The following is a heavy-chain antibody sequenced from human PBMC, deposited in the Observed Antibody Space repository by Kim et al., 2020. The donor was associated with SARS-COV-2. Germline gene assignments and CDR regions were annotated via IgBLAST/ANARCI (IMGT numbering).Heavy chain of an antibody. J-gene: IGHJ6*03. CDR2: ISGDGGST. CDR1: GFTFDDYA. Sequence: GGSLRLSCAASGFTFDDYAMHWVRQAPGKGLEWVSLISGDGGSTYYADSVKGRFTISRDNSKNSLYLQMNSLRTEDTALYYCAKYAADVYAMALARFRGRYYYMDVWGKGTTVTVSS. CDR3: AKYAADVYAMALARFRGRYYYMDV. D-gene: IGHD2-8*01. V-gene: IGHV3-43*02.